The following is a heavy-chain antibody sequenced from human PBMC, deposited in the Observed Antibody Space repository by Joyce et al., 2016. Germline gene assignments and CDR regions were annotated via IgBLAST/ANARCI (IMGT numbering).Heavy chain of an antibody. CDR3: VRQVKGSAWYEGWYYYNVMDV. D-gene: IGHD3-10*01. J-gene: IGHJ6*02. CDR2: IYYSGYK. Sequence: QVRLQESGPGLPKPSEALSLTCTVPGGSIRRSSHDWGWIRQPPGKGREWIGSIYYSGYKYYNQSPKSRLSMSVDKSKRPLSLRLTSLTAADTAIYYCVRQVKGSAWYEGWYYYNVMDVWGQGTTVTVSS. V-gene: IGHV4-39*01. CDR1: GGSIRRSSHD.